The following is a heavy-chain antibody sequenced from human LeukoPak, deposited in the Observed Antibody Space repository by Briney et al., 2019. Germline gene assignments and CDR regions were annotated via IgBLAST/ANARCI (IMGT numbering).Heavy chain of an antibody. CDR1: AGFISGYY. CDR2: IYYSGST. V-gene: IGHV4-59*01. Sequence: PSETLSLTCTVSAGFISGYYWTWIRQPPGKGLEWIGYIYYSGSTNYNPSLKSRVTISVDTSKSQFSLKLSSVTAADTAVYYCAREVGATTSWFDPWGQGTLVTVSS. CDR3: AREVGATTSWFDP. D-gene: IGHD1-26*01. J-gene: IGHJ5*02.